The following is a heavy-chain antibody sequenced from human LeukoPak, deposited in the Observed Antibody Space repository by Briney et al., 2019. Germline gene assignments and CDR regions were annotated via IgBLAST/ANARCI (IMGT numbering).Heavy chain of an antibody. V-gene: IGHV3-53*05. CDR3: AKDIGPWFGEYGPDY. D-gene: IGHD3-10*01. CDR2: IYSGGST. CDR1: GFTVSSNY. J-gene: IGHJ4*02. Sequence: PGGSLRLSCAASGFTVSSNYMSWVRQAPGKGLEWVSVIYSGGSTYYADSVKGRFTISRDNAKNSLYLQMNSLRAEDTALYYCAKDIGPWFGEYGPDYWGQGTLVTVSS.